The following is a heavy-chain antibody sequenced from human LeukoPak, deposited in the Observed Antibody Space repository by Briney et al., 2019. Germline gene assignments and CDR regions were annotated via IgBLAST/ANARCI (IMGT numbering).Heavy chain of an antibody. J-gene: IGHJ4*02. CDR3: AKYDTSVNFDY. CDR1: GFTVSSNY. V-gene: IGHV3-15*01. D-gene: IGHD3-22*01. Sequence: NTGGSLRLSCAASGFTVSSNYMSWVRQAPGKGLEWVGHIKSNPDGGTTDYTAPLKGRFIISRDDSKHTLYLQMNSLKTDDTAVYFCAKYDTSVNFDYWGQGTLVTVSS. CDR2: IKSNPDGGTT.